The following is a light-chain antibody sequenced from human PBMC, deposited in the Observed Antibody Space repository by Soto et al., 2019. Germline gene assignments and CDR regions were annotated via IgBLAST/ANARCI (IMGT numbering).Light chain of an antibody. CDR3: HSYDSSLSAVV. J-gene: IGLJ3*02. V-gene: IGLV1-40*01. CDR2: SNN. CDR1: SSNIGAGYD. Sequence: QSVLTQPPSVSGAPGQRVTISCTGTSSNIGAGYDVHWYQQLPGKAPTLLIYSNNDRPSGVPDRFSGSKSGTSASLAITGLQADDXADYYCHSYDSSLSAVVFGGGTKLTVL.